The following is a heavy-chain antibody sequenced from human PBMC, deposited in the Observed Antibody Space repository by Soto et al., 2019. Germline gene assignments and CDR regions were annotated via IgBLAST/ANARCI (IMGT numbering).Heavy chain of an antibody. Sequence: GGSLRLSCAASGFTFSSYAMSWVRQAPGKGLEWVSGISASGCSTYYADSLKGRFTISRDNSRNTLYLQMNSMRAEDTAVYYPAKGFLAIWSGDLSPPPGLDYWGQGTLVTVSS. CDR2: ISASGCST. J-gene: IGHJ4*02. CDR3: AKGFLAIWSGDLSPPPGLDY. CDR1: GFTFSSYA. V-gene: IGHV3-23*01. D-gene: IGHD3-10*01.